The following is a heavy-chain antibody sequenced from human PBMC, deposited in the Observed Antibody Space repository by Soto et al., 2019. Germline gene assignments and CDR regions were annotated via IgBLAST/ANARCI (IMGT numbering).Heavy chain of an antibody. J-gene: IGHJ4*02. V-gene: IGHV3-33*01. CDR2: IWYDGSNK. D-gene: IGHD3-10*01. Sequence: QVQLVESGGGVVQPGRSLRLSCAASGFTFSSYGMHWVRQAPGKGLEWVAVIWYDGSNKYYADSVKGRFTISRDNSKNTLYLQMNSLRAEDTAVYYCARDGVWFGEFTCLDYWGQGTLVTVSS. CDR1: GFTFSSYG. CDR3: ARDGVWFGEFTCLDY.